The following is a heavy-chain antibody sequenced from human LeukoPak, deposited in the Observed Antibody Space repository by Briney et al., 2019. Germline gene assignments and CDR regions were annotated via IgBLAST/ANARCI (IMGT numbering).Heavy chain of an antibody. CDR2: IYYSGST. CDR1: GGSISSGGYY. J-gene: IGHJ6*02. D-gene: IGHD4-17*01. CDR3: ARASTVTTPYYYYYYGMDV. Sequence: PSETLSLTCTVSGGSISSGGYYWSWLRQHPGKGLEWVGYIYYSGSTYYNPSLKSRVTISVDTSKNQFSLKLSSVTAADTAVYYCARASTVTTPYYYYYYGMDVWGQGTTVTVSS. V-gene: IGHV4-31*03.